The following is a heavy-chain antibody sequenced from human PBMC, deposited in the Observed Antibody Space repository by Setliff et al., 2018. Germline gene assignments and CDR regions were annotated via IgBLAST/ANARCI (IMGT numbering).Heavy chain of an antibody. D-gene: IGHD3-3*01. V-gene: IGHV1-8*02. CDR2: MNPNSGNT. Sequence: ASVKVSCKASGYTFTSYYMHWVRQAPGQGLEWMGWMNPNSGNTGYAQKFQGRVTMTRNTSISTAYMELSSLRSEDTAVYYCARDVPFWSGYYTGYYYYYGMDVWGQGTTVTVS. J-gene: IGHJ6*02. CDR3: ARDVPFWSGYYTGYYYYYGMDV. CDR1: GYTFTSYY.